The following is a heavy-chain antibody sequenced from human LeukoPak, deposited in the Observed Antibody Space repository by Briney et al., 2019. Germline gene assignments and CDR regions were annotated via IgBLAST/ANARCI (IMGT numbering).Heavy chain of an antibody. J-gene: IGHJ4*02. V-gene: IGHV3-48*03. Sequence: PWGSLRLSCAASGFTFSSYEMNWVRQAPGKGLEWVSYISSSGSTIYYADSVKGRFTISGDNAKNSLYLQMNSLRAEDTAVYYCARGSITMVRGQFDYWGQGTLVTVSS. CDR2: ISSSGSTI. CDR3: ARGSITMVRGQFDY. CDR1: GFTFSSYE. D-gene: IGHD3-10*01.